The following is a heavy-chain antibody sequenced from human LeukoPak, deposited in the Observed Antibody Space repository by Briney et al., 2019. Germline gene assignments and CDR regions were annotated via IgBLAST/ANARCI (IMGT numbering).Heavy chain of an antibody. D-gene: IGHD5-18*01. CDR3: AEGYSHGYYYFDY. CDR2: ISGSGGST. V-gene: IGHV3-23*01. Sequence: GGSLRLSCAASGFTFSSYAMSWVRQAPGKGLEWVSAISGSGGSTYYADSVKGRFTISRDNSKNTLYLQMNSLRAEDTAVYYCAEGYSHGYYYFDYWGQGTLVTVSS. J-gene: IGHJ4*02. CDR1: GFTFSSYA.